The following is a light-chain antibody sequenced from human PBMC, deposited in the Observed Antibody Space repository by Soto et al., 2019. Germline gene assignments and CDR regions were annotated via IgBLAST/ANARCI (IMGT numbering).Light chain of an antibody. CDR2: GAS. CDR3: QQYYSWPLT. J-gene: IGKJ3*01. V-gene: IGKV3-15*01. Sequence: EIVMTQSLATLSVSPGERVTLSCRASQSVSSNLAWYQQKPGQAPRLLIYGASTRATGIPARFSGSGSGTEFTLTISSLQSEDFAVYYCQQYYSWPLTFGPGTKVDIK. CDR1: QSVSSN.